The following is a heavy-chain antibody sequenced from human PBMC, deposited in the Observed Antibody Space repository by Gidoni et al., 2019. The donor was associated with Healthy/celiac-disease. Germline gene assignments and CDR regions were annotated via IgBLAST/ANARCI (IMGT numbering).Heavy chain of an antibody. J-gene: IGHJ5*02. CDR2: IYTSGGP. CDR1: GGSISSYY. D-gene: IGHD3-9*01. Sequence: QVQLQESGPGLVKPSETLSLTCTASGGSISSYYWSWIRQPAGKGLEWIWRIYTSGGPNYNPSLKSRVTMSVDTSKNQFSLKLSSVTAADTAVYYCARGPLGVRYFDWLLYNVDWFDPWGQGTLVTVSS. V-gene: IGHV4-4*07. CDR3: ARGPLGVRYFDWLLYNVDWFDP.